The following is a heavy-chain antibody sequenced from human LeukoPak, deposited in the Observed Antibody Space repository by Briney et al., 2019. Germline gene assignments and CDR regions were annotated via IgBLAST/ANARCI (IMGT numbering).Heavy chain of an antibody. CDR3: ARWPGSGNSDY. CDR2: INHSGST. V-gene: IGHV4-34*01. CDR1: GGSFSGYY. Sequence: SETLSLTCAVYGGSFSGYYWSWIRQPPGKGLEWIGEINHSGSTNYNPSLKSRVAISVDTSKNQFSLKLSSVTAADTAVYYCARWPGSGNSDYWGQGTLVTVSS. D-gene: IGHD3-22*01. J-gene: IGHJ4*02.